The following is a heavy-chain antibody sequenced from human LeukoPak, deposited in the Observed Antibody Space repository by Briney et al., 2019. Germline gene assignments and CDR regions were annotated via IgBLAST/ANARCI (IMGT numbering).Heavy chain of an antibody. CDR1: GFTLSSHW. V-gene: IGHV3-7*01. CDR2: IKQDGSEE. Sequence: GGPLSLFCAASGFTLSSHWMSCARQAPGEGGVGVANIKQDGSEEYYVDSVKGRFAISRDNAKNSLYLQMNSLRAEDTAVYYCARVGRGYSYGSVDYWGQGTLVTVSS. D-gene: IGHD5-18*01. J-gene: IGHJ4*02. CDR3: ARVGRGYSYGSVDY.